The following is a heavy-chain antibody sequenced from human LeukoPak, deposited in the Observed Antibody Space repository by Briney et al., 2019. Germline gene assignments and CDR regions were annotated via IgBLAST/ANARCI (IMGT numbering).Heavy chain of an antibody. Sequence: SETLSLTCTVSGGSVSRGSYYWRWIRKPPGKGLEWIAYIHYSGSTNYNPSLKSRVAISVYTAKIQFSLKLSSVTAADTAVYYCAREGNGPSYYHFYYMDVLVKGTTVTVSS. CDR2: IHYSGST. V-gene: IGHV4-61*01. CDR3: AREGNGPSYYHFYYMDV. J-gene: IGHJ6*03. CDR1: GGSVSRGSYY. D-gene: IGHD1-1*01.